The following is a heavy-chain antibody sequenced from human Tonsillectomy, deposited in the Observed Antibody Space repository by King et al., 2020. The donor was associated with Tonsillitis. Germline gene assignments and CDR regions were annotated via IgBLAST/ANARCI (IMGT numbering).Heavy chain of an antibody. J-gene: IGHJ4*02. CDR3: ARESLASEDSSNGYEPFDY. V-gene: IGHV3-30*04. D-gene: IGHD6-13*01. CDR2: ISYDGSNK. Sequence: VQLVESGGGVVQPGRFLRLSCAASGFTFSSYPMHWVRQAPGKGLEWVAVISYDGSNKYYADSVKGRFTISRDNSKNTLFLQMSSLRREDTAVYYCARESLASEDSSNGYEPFDYWGQGTLVSVSS. CDR1: GFTFSSYP.